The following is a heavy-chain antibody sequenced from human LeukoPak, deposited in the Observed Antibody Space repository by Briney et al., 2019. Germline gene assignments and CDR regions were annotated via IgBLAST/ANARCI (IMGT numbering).Heavy chain of an antibody. V-gene: IGHV3-21*01. J-gene: IGHJ4*02. D-gene: IGHD5-12*01. CDR1: GFTFSSYN. Sequence: GGSLRLSCAASGFTFSSYNMNWVRQAPGKGLEWVSSISSSSSYIYYADSVKGRSTISRDNAKNSLYLQMNSLRAEDTAVYYCASPSGYNYAGSPLGYWGQGTLVTVSS. CDR3: ASPSGYNYAGSPLGY. CDR2: ISSSSSYI.